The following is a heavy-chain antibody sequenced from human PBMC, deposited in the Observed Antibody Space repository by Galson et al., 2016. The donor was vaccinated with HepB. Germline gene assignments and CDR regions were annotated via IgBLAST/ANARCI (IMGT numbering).Heavy chain of an antibody. CDR1: GFTLSDYY. CDR3: AREDGYATIDY. J-gene: IGHJ4*02. D-gene: IGHD5-24*01. V-gene: IGHV3-11*06. CDR2: ISPSNTFI. Sequence: PLRLSCAASGFTLSDYYMSWVRQAPGKGLEWVSYISPSNTFIKYAGSVKGRFTISRDNAKNSLFLQMNSLRAEDTAIYYCAREDGYATIDYWGQGTLVTVSS.